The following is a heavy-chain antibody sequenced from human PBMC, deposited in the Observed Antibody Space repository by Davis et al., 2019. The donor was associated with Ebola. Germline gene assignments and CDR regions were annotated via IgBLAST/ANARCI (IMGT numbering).Heavy chain of an antibody. CDR2: VNPNSGGT. Sequence: ASVKVSCKASGYTFTGYYMHWVRQAPGQGLEWMGWVNPNSGGTNYAQKLQGRVTMTEDTSTDTAYMELSSLRSEDTAVYYCATDPMIVVVTGGWGYWGQGTLVTVSS. V-gene: IGHV1-2*02. D-gene: IGHD3-22*01. CDR1: GYTFTGYY. CDR3: ATDPMIVVVTGGWGY. J-gene: IGHJ4*02.